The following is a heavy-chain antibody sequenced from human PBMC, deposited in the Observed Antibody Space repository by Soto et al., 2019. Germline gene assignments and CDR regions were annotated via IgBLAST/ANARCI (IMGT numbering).Heavy chain of an antibody. V-gene: IGHV4-30-2*01. J-gene: IGHJ6*02. D-gene: IGHD3-10*01. Sequence: TLSLTCAVSGGSISSGGYSWSWIRQPPGKGLEWIGYLYDSGSTHYNPSLKSRVTISVDMSKNQFSLKLSSVTAADTAVYYCARRRGRGVIIDYYYGMYVWGQGTTVIVAS. CDR2: LYDSGST. CDR3: ARRRGRGVIIDYYYGMYV. CDR1: GGSISSGGYS.